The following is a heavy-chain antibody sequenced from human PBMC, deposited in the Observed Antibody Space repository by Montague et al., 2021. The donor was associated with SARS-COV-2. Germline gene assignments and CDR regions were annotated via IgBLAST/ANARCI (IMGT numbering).Heavy chain of an antibody. CDR1: GGSFSGYY. Sequence: TLSLTCAVYGGSFSGYYWSWIRQPPGKGLEWIGAVNHSGSANYNPSLQSRVTISVDTSKNQFSLKLSSVTAADTAVYYCARVRYYGSGTSLGMDVWGQGTTVTVSS. V-gene: IGHV4-34*01. D-gene: IGHD3-10*01. CDR3: ARVRYYGSGTSLGMDV. J-gene: IGHJ6*02. CDR2: VNHSGSA.